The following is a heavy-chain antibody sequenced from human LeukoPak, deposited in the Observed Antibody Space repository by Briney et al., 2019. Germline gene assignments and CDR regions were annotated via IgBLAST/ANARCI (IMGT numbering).Heavy chain of an antibody. J-gene: IGHJ4*02. CDR1: GFTFSSHW. CDR3: ARLIVGAIDY. D-gene: IGHD1-26*01. CDR2: IKQDGSEK. Sequence: GGSLRLSCAASGFTFSSHWMSWVRQAPGKGLEWVANIKQDGSEKYYVDSVKGRFTISRDNAKNSLYLQMNSLRVEDTAVYYCARLIVGAIDYWGQGTLVTVSS. V-gene: IGHV3-7*01.